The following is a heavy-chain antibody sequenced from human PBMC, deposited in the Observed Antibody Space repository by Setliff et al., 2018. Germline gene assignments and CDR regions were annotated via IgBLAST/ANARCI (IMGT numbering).Heavy chain of an antibody. CDR3: ARGSRSGGKGGYNWFDP. V-gene: IGHV1-8*03. Sequence: SVKVSCKASGYTFTSYDINWVRQATGQGLEWMGWMNPNSGHTGYAQKFQGRVTITRNTSIRTTYMELSSLRSEDTAVYYCARGSRSGGKGGYNWFDPWGQGTLVTVSS. J-gene: IGHJ5*02. CDR2: MNPNSGHT. D-gene: IGHD2-15*01. CDR1: GYTFTSYD.